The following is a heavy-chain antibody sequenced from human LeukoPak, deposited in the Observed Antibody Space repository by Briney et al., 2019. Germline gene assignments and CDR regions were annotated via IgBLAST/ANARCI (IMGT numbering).Heavy chain of an antibody. J-gene: IGHJ4*02. Sequence: SETLSLTCAVSGGSFSGYYWSWIRQPPGKVLEWIGYIYYSGSTNYNPSLKSRVTISVDTSKNHFSLKLSSVTAADTAVYYGARDYSLGGYFDYWGQGTLVTVSS. CDR3: ARDYSLGGYFDY. D-gene: IGHD3-16*01. CDR1: GGSFSGYY. CDR2: IYYSGST. V-gene: IGHV4-59*01.